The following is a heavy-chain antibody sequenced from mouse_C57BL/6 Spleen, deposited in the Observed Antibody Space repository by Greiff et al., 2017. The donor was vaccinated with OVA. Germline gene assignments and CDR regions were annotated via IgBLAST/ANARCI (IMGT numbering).Heavy chain of an antibody. Sequence: EVKLVESGGGLVKPGGSLKLSCAASGFTFSDYGMHWVRQAPEKGLEWVAYISSGSSTIYYADTVKGRFTISRDNAKTTQFLQMTSLRSEDTAMYYCARAITTVVDFDYWGQGTTLTVSS. CDR3: ARAITTVVDFDY. J-gene: IGHJ2*01. D-gene: IGHD1-1*01. CDR2: ISSGSSTI. CDR1: GFTFSDYG. V-gene: IGHV5-17*01.